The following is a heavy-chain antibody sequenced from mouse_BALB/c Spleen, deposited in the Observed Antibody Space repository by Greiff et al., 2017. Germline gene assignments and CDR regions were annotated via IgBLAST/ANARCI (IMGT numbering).Heavy chain of an antibody. CDR3: ARRGKTMIRAWFAY. CDR2: IYPGDGDT. V-gene: IGHV1-80*01. J-gene: IGHJ3*01. Sequence: VQLQQSGAELVRPGSSVKISCKASGYAFSSYWMNWVKQRPGQGLEWIGQIYPGDGDTNYNGKFKGKATLTADKSSSTAYMQLSSLTSEDSAVYFCARRGKTMIRAWFAYWGQGTLVTVSA. CDR1: GYAFSSYW. D-gene: IGHD2-4*01.